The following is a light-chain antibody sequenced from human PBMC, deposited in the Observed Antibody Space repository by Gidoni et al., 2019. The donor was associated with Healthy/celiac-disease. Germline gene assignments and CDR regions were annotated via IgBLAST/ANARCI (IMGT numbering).Light chain of an antibody. CDR3: QQYGSSPSCS. Sequence: EIVLTQSPGTLSLSPGERATLSCRASQSVSSSYLAWCQQKPGQAPRLLIYGASSRATGIPDRFSGSGSGTDFTLTISRLEPEDFAEYYCQQYGSSPSCSFGQGTKLEIK. V-gene: IGKV3-20*01. CDR2: GAS. J-gene: IGKJ2*04. CDR1: QSVSSSY.